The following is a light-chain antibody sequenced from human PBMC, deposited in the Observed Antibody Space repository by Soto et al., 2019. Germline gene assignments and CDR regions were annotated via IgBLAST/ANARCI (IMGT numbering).Light chain of an antibody. Sequence: DIQMTQSPPSLSASVGDRVTITCRASQAISNFLVWYQQKPGKVPKLLIYAASTLQSGVPSRFSGSGSGTDFTLTISSLQPEDVATYYCQKYNSAPLTVDGGTKVEIK. V-gene: IGKV1-27*01. J-gene: IGKJ4*01. CDR3: QKYNSAPLT. CDR2: AAS. CDR1: QAISNF.